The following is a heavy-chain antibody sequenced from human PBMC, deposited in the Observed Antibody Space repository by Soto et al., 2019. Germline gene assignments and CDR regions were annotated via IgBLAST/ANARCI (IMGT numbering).Heavy chain of an antibody. CDR3: ARGVDGDYPSDY. V-gene: IGHV1-2*04. J-gene: IGHJ4*02. D-gene: IGHD4-17*01. Sequence: GXSVKFSCKASVYAFTCYYMHWVRQTPGQGLEWMGWINPNSGGTNYAQKFQGWVTMTRDTSISTAYMELSSLRSDDRAVYYCARGVDGDYPSDYWGQGTLVSVCS. CDR1: VYAFTCYY. CDR2: INPNSGGT.